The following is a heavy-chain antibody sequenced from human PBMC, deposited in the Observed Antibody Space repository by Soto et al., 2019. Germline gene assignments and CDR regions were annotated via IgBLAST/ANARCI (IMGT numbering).Heavy chain of an antibody. J-gene: IGHJ4*02. Sequence: ASVKVSCKASGYTFTSYDINWLRQATGQGLEWMGWMNPNSGNTGYSQKFQGRVTITRDTSASTAYMELSSLRSEDTAVYYCARGITLPTPLEYWGQGTLVTVSS. D-gene: IGHD1-20*01. CDR2: MNPNSGNT. V-gene: IGHV1-8*01. CDR3: ARGITLPTPLEY. CDR1: GYTFTSYD.